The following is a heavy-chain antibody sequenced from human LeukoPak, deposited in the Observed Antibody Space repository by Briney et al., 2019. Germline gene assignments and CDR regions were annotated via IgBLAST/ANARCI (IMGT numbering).Heavy chain of an antibody. CDR1: GGTFSSYA. Sequence: EASVKVSCKASGGTFSSYAISWVRQAPGQGLEWMGGIIPIFGTANYAQKFQGRVTITADESTSTAYMELSSLRAEDTAVYYCARGTLRTTYYYDSSGNNLFDYWGQGTLVTVSS. J-gene: IGHJ4*02. CDR3: ARGTLRTTYYYDSSGNNLFDY. V-gene: IGHV1-69*13. CDR2: IIPIFGTA. D-gene: IGHD3-22*01.